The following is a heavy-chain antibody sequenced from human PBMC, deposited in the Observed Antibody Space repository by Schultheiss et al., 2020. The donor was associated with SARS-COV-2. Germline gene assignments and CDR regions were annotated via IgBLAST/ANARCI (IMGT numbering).Heavy chain of an antibody. V-gene: IGHV4-39*07. D-gene: IGHD3-3*01. CDR1: GGSISSSSYY. CDR2: INHSGST. Sequence: SETLSLTCTVSGGSISSSSYYWGWIRQPPGKGLEWIGEINHSGSTNYNPSLKSRVTISVDTSKNQFSLKLTSVTAADTAVYYCATRVWSGYYGDNWFDPWGQGTLVTVSS. CDR3: ATRVWSGYYGDNWFDP. J-gene: IGHJ5*02.